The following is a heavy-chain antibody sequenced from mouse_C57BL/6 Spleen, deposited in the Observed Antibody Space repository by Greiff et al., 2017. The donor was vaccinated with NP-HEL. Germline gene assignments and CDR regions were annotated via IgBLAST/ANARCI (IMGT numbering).Heavy chain of an antibody. Sequence: EVQRVESGGGLVKPGGSLKLSCAASGFTFSDYGMHWVRQAPEKGLEWVAYISSGSSTIYYVDTVKGRFTISRDNAKNTLFLQMTSLRSEDTAMYYCARPYYYGSSFDYWGQGTTLTVSS. D-gene: IGHD1-1*01. J-gene: IGHJ2*01. CDR2: ISSGSSTI. V-gene: IGHV5-17*01. CDR1: GFTFSDYG. CDR3: ARPYYYGSSFDY.